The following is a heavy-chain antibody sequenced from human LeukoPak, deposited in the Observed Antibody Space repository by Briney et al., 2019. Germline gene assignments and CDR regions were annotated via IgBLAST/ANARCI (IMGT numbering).Heavy chain of an antibody. V-gene: IGHV3-30*03. CDR1: GFTFSSYS. D-gene: IGHD6-6*01. J-gene: IGHJ4*02. CDR3: ARGLAARPMDH. CDR2: ILNDGNFK. Sequence: GSLRLSCAASGFTFSSYSMNWVRQAPGKGLEWVAFILNDGNFKYYADSVKGRCTISRDTSRNTVYLQMNTLRPEDTAVYYCARGLAARPMDHWGRGTLVTVPS.